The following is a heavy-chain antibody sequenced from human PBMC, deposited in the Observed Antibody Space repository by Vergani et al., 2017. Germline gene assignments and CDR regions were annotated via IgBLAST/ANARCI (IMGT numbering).Heavy chain of an antibody. CDR1: GFTFDDYA. D-gene: IGHD2-21*01. Sequence: EVQLVESGGGLVQPGRSLRLSCAASGFTFDDYAMHWVRQAPGKGLEWVSGISWNSGSIGYADSVKGRFTISRDNAKNSLYLQMNSLRAEDTALYYCAKDILHIVVAGPSHWGQGTLVTVSS. J-gene: IGHJ4*02. CDR2: ISWNSGSI. CDR3: AKDILHIVVAGPSH. V-gene: IGHV3-9*01.